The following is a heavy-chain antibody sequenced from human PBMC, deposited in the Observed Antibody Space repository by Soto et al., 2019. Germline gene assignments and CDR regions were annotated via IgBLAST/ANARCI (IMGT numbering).Heavy chain of an antibody. CDR2: IYYSGST. Sequence: SETLSLTCTVSGGSISSSSYYWGWIRQPPGKGLEWIGSIYYSGSTYYNPSLKSRVTISVDTSKNQFSLKLSSVTAADTAVYYCAGIWFGEFLIDYWGQGTLVTVSS. CDR3: AGIWFGEFLIDY. D-gene: IGHD3-10*01. CDR1: GGSISSSSYY. V-gene: IGHV4-39*01. J-gene: IGHJ4*02.